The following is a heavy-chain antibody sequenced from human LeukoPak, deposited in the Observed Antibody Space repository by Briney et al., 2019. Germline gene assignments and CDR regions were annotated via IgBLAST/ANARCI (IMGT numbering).Heavy chain of an antibody. V-gene: IGHV4-34*01. D-gene: IGHD3-10*01. Sequence: SETLSLTCAVYGGSFSGYYWSWIRQPPGKGLEWIGEINHSGSTNYNPSLKSRVTISVDTSKNQFSLKLSSMTAADTAVYYCARGRTYYYGSGRSEVDYWGQGTLVTVSS. CDR2: INHSGST. CDR1: GGSFSGYY. CDR3: ARGRTYYYGSGRSEVDY. J-gene: IGHJ4*02.